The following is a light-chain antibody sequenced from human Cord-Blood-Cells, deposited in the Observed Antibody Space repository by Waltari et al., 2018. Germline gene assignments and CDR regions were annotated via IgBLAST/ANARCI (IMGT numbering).Light chain of an antibody. CDR2: LNSEGSH. V-gene: IGLV4-69*01. J-gene: IGLJ1*01. CDR1: SGHSSYA. Sequence: QLVLTQSPSASASLGDSVKLTCTLSSGHSSYAIAWHQQQQEKGPRYLMKLNSEGSHSKGDGFPDRFSCSSAGAERYLTISSLQSEDEADYYCQTWGTVPYVFGTGTKVTVL. CDR3: QTWGTVPYV.